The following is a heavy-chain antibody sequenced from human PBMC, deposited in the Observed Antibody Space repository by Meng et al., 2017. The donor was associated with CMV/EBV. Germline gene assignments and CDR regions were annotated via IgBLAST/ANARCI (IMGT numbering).Heavy chain of an antibody. Sequence: SGGSISSGSYYWSWIRQPAGKGLEWIGRIYTSGSTNYNPSLKSRVTISVDTSKNQFSLKLSSATAADTAVYYCARERSIIGYFDYWGQGTLVTVSS. CDR2: IYTSGST. J-gene: IGHJ4*02. CDR3: ARERSIIGYFDY. CDR1: GGSISSGSYY. D-gene: IGHD3-10*01. V-gene: IGHV4-61*02.